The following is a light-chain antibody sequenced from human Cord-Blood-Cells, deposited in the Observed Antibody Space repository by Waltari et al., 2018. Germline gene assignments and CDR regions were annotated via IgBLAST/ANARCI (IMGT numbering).Light chain of an antibody. CDR1: SSDVGGYNY. CDR3: SSYTSSSTYV. V-gene: IGLV2-14*03. CDR2: DVS. J-gene: IGLJ1*01. Sequence: QSSLNQTASVSGSPGQSITISCTGTSSDVGGYNYVSWYQQHPGKAPKLMIYDVSNRPSGVSNLFSCSNSGNTASLTISGLQAEDEADYYCSSYTSSSTYVFGTGTKVTVL.